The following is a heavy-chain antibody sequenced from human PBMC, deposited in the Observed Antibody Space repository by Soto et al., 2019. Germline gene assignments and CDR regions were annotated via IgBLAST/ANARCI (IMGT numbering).Heavy chain of an antibody. J-gene: IGHJ6*02. CDR3: ARVLSCSSTSCYTGTNYYYGMDV. D-gene: IGHD2-2*02. V-gene: IGHV3-30-3*01. Sequence: QVQLVESGGGVVQPGRSLRLSCAASGFTFSSYAMHWVRQAPGKGLEWVAVISYDGSNKYYADSVKGRFTISRDNSKNTQYLQMNSLRAEDTAVYYCARVLSCSSTSCYTGTNYYYGMDVWGQGTTVTVSS. CDR1: GFTFSSYA. CDR2: ISYDGSNK.